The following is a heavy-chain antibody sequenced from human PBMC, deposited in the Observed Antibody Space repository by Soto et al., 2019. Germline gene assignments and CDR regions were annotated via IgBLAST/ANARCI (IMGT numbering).Heavy chain of an antibody. CDR3: VRGAKSSDEASDY. CDR1: GFMFTNHG. V-gene: IGHV3-33*01. Sequence: GGSLRLSCAASGFMFTNHGMHWVRQAPGKGLEWVAVIWSDGNKRYYADSVKGRFTVSRDTSKNTLYLQMNNLRADDTAVYYWVRGAKSSDEASDYWGNGPLVTVS. J-gene: IGHJ4*01. CDR2: IWSDGNKR.